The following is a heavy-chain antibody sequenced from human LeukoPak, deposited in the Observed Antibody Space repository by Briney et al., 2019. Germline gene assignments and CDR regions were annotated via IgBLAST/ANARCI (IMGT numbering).Heavy chain of an antibody. CDR1: GFTFSSYA. Sequence: GGSLRLSCAASGFTFSSYAMSWVRQAPGKGLEWVSAISGSGGSTYYADSVKGRFTISRDNSKNTLYLQMNSLRAEDTAVYYCAKLRDYSNGWPRFNWGQGTLVTVSS. J-gene: IGHJ4*02. CDR2: ISGSGGST. V-gene: IGHV3-23*01. D-gene: IGHD6-19*01. CDR3: AKLRDYSNGWPRFN.